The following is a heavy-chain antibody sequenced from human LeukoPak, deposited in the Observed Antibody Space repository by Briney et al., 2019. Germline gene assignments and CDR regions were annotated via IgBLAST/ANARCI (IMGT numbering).Heavy chain of an antibody. CDR3: ARQSRFRLDY. J-gene: IGHJ4*02. Sequence: ALQIFCKGSGYTFSSYWIGWVSHMPGKSLEGMGIIYPGDSDTNYSPSLQGQVTISVDTSNSTAYLQLSTLTASDTAIYYCARQSRFRLDYWGQGTLVTVSS. CDR2: IYPGDSDT. CDR1: GYTFSSYW. V-gene: IGHV5-51*01. D-gene: IGHD3-10*01.